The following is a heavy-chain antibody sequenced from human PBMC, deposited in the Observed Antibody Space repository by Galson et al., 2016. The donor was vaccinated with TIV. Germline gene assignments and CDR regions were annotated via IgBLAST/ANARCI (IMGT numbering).Heavy chain of an antibody. V-gene: IGHV1-2*02. D-gene: IGHD3-9*01. CDR1: GYSFTDYY. CDR2: INPKSGDT. CDR3: ARDYDLLTGNSSFDS. Sequence: SVKVSCKASGYSFTDYYVHWVRQAPGQGLEWMGWINPKSGDTYYAQKFQDRVTMTRDTSISTAYMELSRLRSDDTALFYCARDYDLLTGNSSFDSWGQGTLVTVSS. J-gene: IGHJ4*02.